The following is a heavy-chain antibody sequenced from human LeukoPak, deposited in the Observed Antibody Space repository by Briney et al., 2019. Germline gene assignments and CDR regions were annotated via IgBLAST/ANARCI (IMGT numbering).Heavy chain of an antibody. CDR2: IIPIFGTA. CDR1: GYTFTSYD. V-gene: IGHV1-69*05. Sequence: GASVKVSCKASGYTFTSYDINWVRQAPGQGLEWMGGIIPIFGTANYAQKFQGRVTITTDESTSTAYMELSSLRSEDTAVYYCARGGYYSNYYFDYWGQGTLVTVSS. D-gene: IGHD4-11*01. CDR3: ARGGYYSNYYFDY. J-gene: IGHJ4*02.